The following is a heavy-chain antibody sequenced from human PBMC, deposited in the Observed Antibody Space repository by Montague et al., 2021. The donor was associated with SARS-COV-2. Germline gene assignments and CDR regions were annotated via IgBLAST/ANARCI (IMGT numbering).Heavy chain of an antibody. J-gene: IGHJ3*02. V-gene: IGHV1-18*01. CDR3: ARDWYCRGGRCHNTFDI. Sequence: QSGAEVKKPGESLKISCKASGYIFSSYSISWVRQAPGQGLEWMGWISTYDYKTNYAQMVQGRVTVTTGTSTSTVYMELRSLRSDDTAVYYCARDWYCRGGRCHNTFDIWGQGTLVTVSS. CDR1: GYIFSSYS. CDR2: ISTYDYKT. D-gene: IGHD2-15*01.